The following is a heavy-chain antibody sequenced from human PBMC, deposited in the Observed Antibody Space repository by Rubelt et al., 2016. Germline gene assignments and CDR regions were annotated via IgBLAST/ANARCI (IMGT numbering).Heavy chain of an antibody. D-gene: IGHD3-3*01. CDR3: ARDLGDFWSGYKSPTFDY. Sequence: GGGLEWIGSIYYSGSTYYNPSLKSRVTISVDTSKNQFSLKLSSVTAADTAVYYCARDLGDFWSGYKSPTFDYWGQGTLVTVSS. J-gene: IGHJ4*02. CDR2: IYYSGST. V-gene: IGHV4-39*02.